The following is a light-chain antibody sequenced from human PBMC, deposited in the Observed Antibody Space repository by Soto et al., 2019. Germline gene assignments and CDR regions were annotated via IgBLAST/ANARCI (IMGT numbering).Light chain of an antibody. CDR3: QQRRNWPPYT. CDR1: QSVSSY. V-gene: IGKV3-11*01. CDR2: DAS. Sequence: EIVLTQSPATLSLSPGERATLSCRASQSVSSYLAWYQQKPGQAPRLLIYDASNRATGIPARFSGSGSGTDFTLTISSLEPEDFAVYYCQQRRNWPPYTFGKGTKLEIK. J-gene: IGKJ2*01.